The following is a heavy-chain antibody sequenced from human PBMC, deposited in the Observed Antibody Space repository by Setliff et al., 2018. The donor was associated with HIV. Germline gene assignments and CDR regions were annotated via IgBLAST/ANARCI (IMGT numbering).Heavy chain of an antibody. V-gene: IGHV1-18*01. J-gene: IGHJ4*02. D-gene: IGHD1-26*01. CDR2: ISAYNGNT. CDR1: GYTFTTYG. Sequence: ASVKVSCKASGYTFTTYGITWVRQAPGQGLEWMGWISAYNGNTNYAQKLQGRVTMATDTSTSTAYMELRSLRSDDTAVYYCARTPARKGRGVYYFDYWGQGTLVTVSS. CDR3: ARTPARKGRGVYYFDY.